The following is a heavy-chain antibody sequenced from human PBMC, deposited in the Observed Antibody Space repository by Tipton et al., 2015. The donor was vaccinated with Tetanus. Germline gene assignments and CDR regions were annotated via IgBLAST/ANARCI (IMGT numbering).Heavy chain of an antibody. D-gene: IGHD6-13*01. Sequence: SLRLSCAASGFTVSSNYLSWVRQAPGKGLEWVSVIFSGGSTYYADSVKGRFTISRDNSKNTLYLQMNSLRAEDTAVYYCARDSSSWGRNWGQGTLVTVSS. J-gene: IGHJ4*02. CDR3: ARDSSSWGRN. V-gene: IGHV3-66*01. CDR1: GFTVSSNY. CDR2: IFSGGST.